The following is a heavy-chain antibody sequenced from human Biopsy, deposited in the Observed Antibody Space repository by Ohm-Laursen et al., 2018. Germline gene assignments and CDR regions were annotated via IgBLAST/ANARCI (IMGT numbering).Heavy chain of an antibody. D-gene: IGHD1-26*01. CDR2: IYTSGSP. V-gene: IGHV4-4*07. Sequence: PPGTLSLTCTVSGDSINNYYWSWIRQPAGKGLEWIGRIYTSGSPNYNLSLESRVTMSVDTSKNQFSLNLRSVTAADTAVYYCARGTGRYYVYGAFDIWGQGTVVTVS. CDR1: GDSINNYY. CDR3: ARGTGRYYVYGAFDI. J-gene: IGHJ3*02.